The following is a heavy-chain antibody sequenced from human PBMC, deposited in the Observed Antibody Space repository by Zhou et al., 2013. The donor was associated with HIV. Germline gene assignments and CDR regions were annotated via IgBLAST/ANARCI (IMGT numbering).Heavy chain of an antibody. Sequence: QVQLVQSGAEVKKPGASVKVSCKASAYTFTGYYMHWVRQAPGQGLEWMGWINPNSGGTNYAQKFQGRVTMTRDTSISTAYMELSRLRSDDTAVYYCARDTGEYYDFWSGYSLRLDYWGQGTLVTVSS. D-gene: IGHD3-3*01. J-gene: IGHJ4*02. CDR3: ARDTGEYYDFWSGYSLRLDY. V-gene: IGHV1-2*02. CDR2: INPNSGGT. CDR1: AYTFTGYY.